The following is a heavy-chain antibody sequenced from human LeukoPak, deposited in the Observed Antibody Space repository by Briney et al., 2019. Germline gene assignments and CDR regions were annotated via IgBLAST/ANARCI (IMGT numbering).Heavy chain of an antibody. J-gene: IGHJ6*02. D-gene: IGHD1-1*01. Sequence: PSETLSLTCTVSGGSITGYYWSWIRQPPGKGLEWIGYIYYSGSTNYNPSLKSRVTISVDTSKNQFSLKLSSVTAADTAVYYCARVLFNYYYGMDVWGQGTTVTVSS. CDR3: ARVLFNYYYGMDV. CDR1: GGSITGYY. V-gene: IGHV4-59*01. CDR2: IYYSGST.